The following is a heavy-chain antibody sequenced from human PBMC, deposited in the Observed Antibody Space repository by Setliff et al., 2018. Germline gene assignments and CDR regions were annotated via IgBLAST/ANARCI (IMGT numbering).Heavy chain of an antibody. CDR3: ARIDIVLMVYAD. V-gene: IGHV4-4*02. CDR1: GDSISSSNW. J-gene: IGHJ3*01. D-gene: IGHD2-8*01. Sequence: PSETLSLTCAVSGDSISSSNWWSWVRQPPGKGLEWIGEIYHSGSTNNNPSLKSRVTISVDTSKNQFSLKLSSVTAADTAVYYCARIDIVLMVYADWGQGTMVTVSS. CDR2: IYHSGST.